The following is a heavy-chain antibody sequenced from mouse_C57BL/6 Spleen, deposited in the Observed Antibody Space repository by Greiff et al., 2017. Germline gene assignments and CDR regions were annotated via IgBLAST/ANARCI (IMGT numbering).Heavy chain of an antibody. CDR3: ARITTVVAPYDFDY. CDR2: IHPNSGST. CDR1: GYTFTSYW. J-gene: IGHJ2*01. V-gene: IGHV1-64*01. Sequence: QVQLQQPGAELVKPGASVKLSCKASGYTFTSYWMHWVKQRPGQGLEWIGMIHPNSGSTNYNEKFKSKATLTVDKSSSTAYMQLSSLTSEDSAVYYCARITTVVAPYDFDYWGQGTTLTVSS. D-gene: IGHD1-1*01.